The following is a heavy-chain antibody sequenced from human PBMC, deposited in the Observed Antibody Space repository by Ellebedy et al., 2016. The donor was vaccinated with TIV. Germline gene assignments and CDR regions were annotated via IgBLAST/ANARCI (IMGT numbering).Heavy chain of an antibody. CDR1: GFSFSDYT. Sequence: GESLKISCAASGFSFSDYTMPWVRMAPGKGLEWVSSISSSSSNIYYADSLKGRFTISRDNDNKSLYLQMNRLRAEETAVYYCAREVPLGIAVLDFDFWGHGTQVTVSS. V-gene: IGHV3-21*01. D-gene: IGHD6-19*01. CDR2: ISSSSSNI. CDR3: AREVPLGIAVLDFDF. J-gene: IGHJ4*01.